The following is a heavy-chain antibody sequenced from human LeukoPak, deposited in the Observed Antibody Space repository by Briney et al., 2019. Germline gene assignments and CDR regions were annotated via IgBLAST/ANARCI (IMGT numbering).Heavy chain of an antibody. J-gene: IGHJ5*02. V-gene: IGHV3-23*01. CDR2: ISGSGGST. CDR3: AKGGFGEFGLNWFDP. CDR1: GFTFSSYA. D-gene: IGHD3-10*01. Sequence: GGSLRLSCAASGFTFSSYAMSWVRPAPGEGLEWVSAISGSGGSTYYADSVKGRFTISTDNSKNTLYLQMNSMRAEDTAVYYCAKGGFGEFGLNWFDPWGQGTLVTVSS.